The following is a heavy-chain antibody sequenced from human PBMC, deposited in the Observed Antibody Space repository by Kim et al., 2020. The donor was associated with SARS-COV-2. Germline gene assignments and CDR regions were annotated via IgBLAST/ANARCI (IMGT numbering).Heavy chain of an antibody. Sequence: GGSLRLSCAAYGFTFSDAWMTWVRQAPGQGLEWVSRIFSKAHGASNEYADPVKGRFTISSDDSQNTLYLQMSSLTSDDTDVSYCTAYYDGRGDYWCQRT. CDR2: IFSKAHGASN. D-gene: IGHD3-22*01. CDR3: TAYYDGRGDY. J-gene: IGHJ4*02. V-gene: IGHV3-15*01. CDR1: GFTFSDAW.